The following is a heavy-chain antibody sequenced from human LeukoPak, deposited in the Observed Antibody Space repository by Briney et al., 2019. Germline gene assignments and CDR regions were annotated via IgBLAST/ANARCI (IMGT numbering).Heavy chain of an antibody. V-gene: IGHV1-2*06. J-gene: IGHJ4*02. CDR2: INPNSGGT. Sequence: ASVKVSCKASGYTFTGYHMHWVRQAPGQGLEWMGRINPNSGGTNYAQKFQGRVTMTRDTSISTAYMELSRLRSDDTAVYYCARGKFLEWLFPFDYWGQGTLVTVSS. CDR3: ARGKFLEWLFPFDY. CDR1: GYTFTGYH. D-gene: IGHD3-3*01.